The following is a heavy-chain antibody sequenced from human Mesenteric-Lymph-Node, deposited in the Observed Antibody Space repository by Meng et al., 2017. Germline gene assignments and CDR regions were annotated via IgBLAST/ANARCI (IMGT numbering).Heavy chain of an antibody. CDR2: VNAASGNT. D-gene: IGHD2-21*02. Sequence: QVQLVQSGAEVMNPGASVKVSCNTSGYSFTTYGIHWSRQAPGQSLEWMGWVNAASGNTRYSQKFQDRVTINRDTSASSAYMEVSSLRSEDTAVYYCAKSSLHAGTLYFDSWGQGTLVTVSS. V-gene: IGHV1-3*01. J-gene: IGHJ4*02. CDR3: AKSSLHAGTLYFDS. CDR1: GYSFTTYG.